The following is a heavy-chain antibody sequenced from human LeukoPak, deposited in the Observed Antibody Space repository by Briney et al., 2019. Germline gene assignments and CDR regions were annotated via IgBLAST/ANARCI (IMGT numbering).Heavy chain of an antibody. D-gene: IGHD5-24*01. CDR1: GYTFTSYG. CDR2: ISAYKGNT. Sequence: ASVKVSCKASGYTFTSYGISWVRQAPGQGREWMGWISAYKGNTNYAQKLQGRVTMTTDTATSTAYMALRSLRSDDTAGYYCARAPTWLGMATTKSPFDYWGQGTLVTVSS. CDR3: ARAPTWLGMATTKSPFDY. J-gene: IGHJ4*02. V-gene: IGHV1-18*01.